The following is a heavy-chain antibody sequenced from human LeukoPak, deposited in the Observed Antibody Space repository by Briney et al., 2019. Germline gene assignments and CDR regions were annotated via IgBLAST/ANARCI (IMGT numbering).Heavy chain of an antibody. V-gene: IGHV3-7*05. J-gene: IGHJ4*02. CDR3: ARDYGAPAYCGGDCSTGFDY. D-gene: IGHD2-21*02. Sequence: PGGSLSLSCAASGFRFSDSWMTWVRQTPGKGLQWVASIHEDAGEKQYVESVRGRFTISRDNAKNSLYLQMNSLRAEDTAVYYCARDYGAPAYCGGDCSTGFDYWGQGTLVTVSS. CDR2: IHEDAGEK. CDR1: GFRFSDSW.